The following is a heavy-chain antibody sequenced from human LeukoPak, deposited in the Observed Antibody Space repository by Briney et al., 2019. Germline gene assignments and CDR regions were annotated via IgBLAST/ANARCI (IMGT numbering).Heavy chain of an antibody. J-gene: IGHJ4*01. CDR3: ARELPREVTLDY. V-gene: IGHV3-74*01. CDR2: IFADGSTT. Sequence: GGSLRLSCAASEFNFFSYGMQWVRQAPGKGLVWFSRIFADGSTTSYADSVKGRFTISRDNAKNTLYLQMNSLRAEDTAVYYCARELPREVTLDYWGQGTLVTVSP. CDR1: EFNFFSYG. D-gene: IGHD2-21*02.